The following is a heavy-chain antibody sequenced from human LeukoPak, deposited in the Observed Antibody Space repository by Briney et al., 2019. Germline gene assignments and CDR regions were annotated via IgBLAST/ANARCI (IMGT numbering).Heavy chain of an antibody. D-gene: IGHD6-13*01. Sequence: SVKVSCKASGGTFSSYAISWVRQAPGQGLEWMGRIIPILGIANYAQKFQGRVTITADKSTSTAYMELSSLRSEDTAVYYCARHWHSSSFDYWGQGTLVTVSS. CDR3: ARHWHSSSFDY. J-gene: IGHJ4*02. V-gene: IGHV1-69*04. CDR1: GGTFSSYA. CDR2: IIPILGIA.